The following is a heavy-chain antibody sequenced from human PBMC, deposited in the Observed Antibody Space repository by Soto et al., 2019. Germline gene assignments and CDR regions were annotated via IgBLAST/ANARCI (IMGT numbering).Heavy chain of an antibody. Sequence: EVQLVESGGGLVQPGGSLRLSCAASGFTFSRYWMHWVRQAPGKGLVWVSLIKSDGSASYADSVKGRFTISRDNAKNTLYLQMNSLRVEDTAVYYCAGDPGPEYWGQGTLVTVSS. CDR1: GFTFSRYW. CDR3: AGDPGPEY. J-gene: IGHJ4*02. V-gene: IGHV3-74*01. CDR2: IKSDGSA.